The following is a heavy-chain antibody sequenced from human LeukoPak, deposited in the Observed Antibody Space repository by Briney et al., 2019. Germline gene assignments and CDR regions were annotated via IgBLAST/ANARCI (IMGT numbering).Heavy chain of an antibody. Sequence: GGSLRLSCAASGFTFSSYAMSWVRQAPGKGLDWVSAISGSGGSTYYADSVKGRFTISRDNSKNTLYLQMNSLRAEDTAVYYCARVGYSGYDAPHKYFDYWGHGTLVTVSS. V-gene: IGHV3-23*01. CDR3: ARVGYSGYDAPHKYFDY. CDR1: GFTFSSYA. J-gene: IGHJ4*01. CDR2: ISGSGGST. D-gene: IGHD5-12*01.